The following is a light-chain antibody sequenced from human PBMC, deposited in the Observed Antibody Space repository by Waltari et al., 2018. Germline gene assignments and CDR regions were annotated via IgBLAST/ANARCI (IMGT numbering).Light chain of an antibody. CDR1: SPNTGAGAD. V-gene: IGLV1-40*01. Sequence: QSRLPQPPPLSGPPGPRVTISATGISPNTGAGADIHWYQVLPGTAPKLLIYGNNYRPSGVADRFSGSKSGTSASLAITGLQAEDEADYYCQSYDSSLRGSLFGGGTKLTVL. CDR3: QSYDSSLRGSL. CDR2: GNN. J-gene: IGLJ2*01.